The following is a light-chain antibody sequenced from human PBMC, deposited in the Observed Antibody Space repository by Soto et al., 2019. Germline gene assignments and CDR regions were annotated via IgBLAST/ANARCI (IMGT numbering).Light chain of an antibody. V-gene: IGLV4-69*01. Sequence: QPVLTQSPSASASLGASVKLTCTLSSGHSSYAIAWHQQQPEKGPRYLMKLNSDGSHSKGDGIPDHFSGSSSGAERYLTISRLQSEDEADYYCQTWGTGIQGVFGGGTKLTVL. CDR3: QTWGTGIQGV. CDR1: SGHSSYA. CDR2: LNSDGSH. J-gene: IGLJ3*02.